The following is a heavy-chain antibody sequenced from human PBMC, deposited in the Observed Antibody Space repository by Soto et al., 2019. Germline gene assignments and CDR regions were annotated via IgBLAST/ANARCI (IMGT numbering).Heavy chain of an antibody. CDR1: GGTFSSYA. CDR3: ARNTQEGVFGASKRALYYYYGMDF. D-gene: IGHD3-10*02. Sequence: GASVKVSCKASGGTFSSYAISWLRQAPGQGLEWMGGIIPIFGTANYAQKFQGRVTLTADESTSTAYMELSSLRSEDTAVYYCARNTQEGVFGASKRALYYYYGMDFWGQGTTGTVSS. J-gene: IGHJ6*02. CDR2: IIPIFGTA. V-gene: IGHV1-69*13.